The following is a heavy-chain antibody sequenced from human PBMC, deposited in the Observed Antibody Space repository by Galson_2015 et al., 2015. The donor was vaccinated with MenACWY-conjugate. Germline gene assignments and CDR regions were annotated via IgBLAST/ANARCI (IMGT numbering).Heavy chain of an antibody. D-gene: IGHD2-2*01. CDR1: GFTFDDKD. V-gene: IGHV3-9*01. Sequence: SLRLSCAGSGFTFDDKDMHWVRQAPGKGLEWVSGISWDSGSIDYADSVKGRFTISRDNAKNSLYLQISSLRAEDTALYYCASAYCRSSSTSTCTNHFQYWGQGTLVTVSS. CDR2: ISWDSGSI. J-gene: IGHJ1*01. CDR3: ASAYCRSSSTSTCTNHFQY.